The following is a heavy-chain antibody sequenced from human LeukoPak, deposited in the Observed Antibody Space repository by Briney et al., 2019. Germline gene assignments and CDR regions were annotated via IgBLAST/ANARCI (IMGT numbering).Heavy chain of an antibody. V-gene: IGHV3-15*01. CDR1: GFTLRNAW. CDR3: TTGTEQQWLSLDY. D-gene: IGHD6-19*01. Sequence: PGGSLRLSGVAPGFTLRNAWMSWVRQAPGKGWDWVGRIRSKTDGGTTDYAAPVKGRFTISRDDSKNTLYLQMNSLKTDDTAVYYCTTGTEQQWLSLDYWGQGTLVTVSS. CDR2: IRSKTDGGTT. J-gene: IGHJ4*02.